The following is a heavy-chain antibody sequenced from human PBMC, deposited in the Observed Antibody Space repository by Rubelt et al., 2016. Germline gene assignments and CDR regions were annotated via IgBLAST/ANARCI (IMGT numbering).Heavy chain of an antibody. Sequence: EVQLLESGGGFVQPGGSLRLSCAASGFTFGSYAMSWVRRAPGKGLEWVSYISSTSSSIYYADSVKGRFTISRDNAKTSLQLQMNSLRDEDTAWYYCARGGPAGYCTSVNCYPLDYWGQGTLVTVSS. CDR2: ISSTSSSI. J-gene: IGHJ4*02. CDR1: GFTFGSYA. CDR3: ARGGPAGYCTSVNCYPLDY. D-gene: IGHD2-2*01. V-gene: IGHV3-48*02.